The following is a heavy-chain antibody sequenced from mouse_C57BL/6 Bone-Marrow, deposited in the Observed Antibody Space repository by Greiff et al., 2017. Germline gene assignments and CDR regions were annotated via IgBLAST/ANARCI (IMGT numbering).Heavy chain of an antibody. CDR3: ATFYGSSRYFDV. V-gene: IGHV1-42*01. CDR2: INPSTGGT. Sequence: VQLQQSGPELVKPGASVKISCKASGYSFTGYYMNWVKQSPEKSLEWIGEINPSTGGTTYNQKFKAKATLTVDKSSSTAYMQLKSLTSEDSAVYYCATFYGSSRYFDVWGTGTTVTVSS. D-gene: IGHD1-1*01. J-gene: IGHJ1*03. CDR1: GYSFTGYY.